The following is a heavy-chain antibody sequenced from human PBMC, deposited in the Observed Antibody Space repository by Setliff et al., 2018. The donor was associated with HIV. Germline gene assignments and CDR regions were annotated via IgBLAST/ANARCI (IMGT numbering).Heavy chain of an antibody. D-gene: IGHD2-2*01. CDR2: IYYSGST. Sequence: SETLSLTCSVSGGSFSSDSYYWGWIRQFPGKGLEWIGSIYYSGSTYYHPSLKSRVTISVDTSKNQFSLKLSSVTAADTAVYYCARGPSGRAPAPARAPHYYGLDLWGPGTTVTVSS. V-gene: IGHV4-39*07. CDR3: ARGPSGRAPAPARAPHYYGLDL. J-gene: IGHJ6*01. CDR1: GGSFSSDSYY.